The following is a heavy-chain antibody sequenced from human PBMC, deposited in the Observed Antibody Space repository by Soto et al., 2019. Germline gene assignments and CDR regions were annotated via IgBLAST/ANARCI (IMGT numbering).Heavy chain of an antibody. CDR1: EYTFTSYE. J-gene: IGHJ4*02. Sequence: GAAVKVSCKASEYTFTSYEINWVRQAPGQGLEWMGWMNPNSGNTGYAQRFQGRVTMTRNTSINTAYMELSSLRSEDTAVYFCARLEGLATISYYFDFWGPGALVTVSS. V-gene: IGHV1-8*01. CDR3: ARLEGLATISYYFDF. D-gene: IGHD3-9*01. CDR2: MNPNSGNT.